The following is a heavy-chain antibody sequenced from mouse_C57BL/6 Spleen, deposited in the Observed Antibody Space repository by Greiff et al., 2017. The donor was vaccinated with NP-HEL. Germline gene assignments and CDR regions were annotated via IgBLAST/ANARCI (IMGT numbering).Heavy chain of an antibody. V-gene: IGHV1-55*01. D-gene: IGHD1-1*01. CDR1: GYTFTSYW. Sequence: VQLQQPGAELAKPGASVKMSCKASGYTFTSYWITWVKQRPGQGLEWIGDIYPGSGSTNYNEKFKSKATLTVDTSSSTAYMQLSSLTSEDSAVYYSTRRTVVATRDAMDYWGQGTSVTVSS. J-gene: IGHJ4*01. CDR2: IYPGSGST. CDR3: TRRTVVATRDAMDY.